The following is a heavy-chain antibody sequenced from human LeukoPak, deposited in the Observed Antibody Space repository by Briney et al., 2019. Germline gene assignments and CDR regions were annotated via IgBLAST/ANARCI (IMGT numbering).Heavy chain of an antibody. J-gene: IGHJ4*02. CDR1: GGSMNNYY. Sequence: SETLSLTRTVSGGSMNNYYWSWMWQPPGKGLEYIADIYYSGSANYNSYLKSRVSISVDTSKNQFSLTMNSVTAADTAVFYCARWGVSFGGRNYLDYWGQGKLVTVSS. V-gene: IGHV4-59*01. CDR2: IYYSGSA. CDR3: ARWGVSFGGRNYLDY. D-gene: IGHD3-16*01.